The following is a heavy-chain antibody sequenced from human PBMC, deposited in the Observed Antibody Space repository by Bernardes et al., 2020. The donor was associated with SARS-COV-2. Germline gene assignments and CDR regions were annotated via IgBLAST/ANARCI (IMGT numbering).Heavy chain of an antibody. J-gene: IGHJ6*02. D-gene: IGHD3-3*01. CDR2: MPPNSGTT. CDR1: GYTFATYE. V-gene: IGHV1-8*01. Sequence: AAVKVSCKASGYTFATYEIIWVRQATGQGLEWMGWMPPNSGTTGYAQRFQDRVSMTRNTAITTAYMELNSLRSEDTAVYYCARLGTYYDFRSGYSLGLDVWGQGTVVTVS. CDR3: ARLGTYYDFRSGYSLGLDV.